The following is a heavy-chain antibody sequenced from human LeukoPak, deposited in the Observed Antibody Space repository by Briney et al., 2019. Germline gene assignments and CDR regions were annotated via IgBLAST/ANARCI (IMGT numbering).Heavy chain of an antibody. D-gene: IGHD3-10*01. CDR1: GFTFSSYG. CDR3: AKVKSAGDYYYMDV. Sequence: GGSLRLSCAASGFTFSSYGMHWVRQAPGKGLEWVAVIWYGGSNKYYADSVKGRFTISRDNSKNTLYLQMNSLRAEDTAVYYCAKVKSAGDYYYMDVWGKGTTVTVSS. CDR2: IWYGGSNK. V-gene: IGHV3-30*02. J-gene: IGHJ6*03.